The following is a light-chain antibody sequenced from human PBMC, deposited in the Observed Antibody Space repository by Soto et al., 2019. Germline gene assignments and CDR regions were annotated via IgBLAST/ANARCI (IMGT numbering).Light chain of an antibody. CDR3: QKCNSAPLT. CDR2: AAS. J-gene: IGKJ5*01. CDR1: QGISNY. Sequence: DIQMTQSPSSLSASVGDRVTITCRASQGISNYLAWYQQKAGKVPKLLIYAASTLPSGVPSRFSGSGSGTDFTLTISSLEPEDVATYYCQKCNSAPLTFGQGTRLEMK. V-gene: IGKV1-27*01.